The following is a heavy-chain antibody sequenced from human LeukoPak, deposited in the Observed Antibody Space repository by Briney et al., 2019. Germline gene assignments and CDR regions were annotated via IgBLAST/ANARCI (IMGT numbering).Heavy chain of an antibody. CDR2: ISDSGGST. V-gene: IGHV3-23*01. CDR1: GFTFSNYE. CDR3: AKDLSRAVAADWFDP. Sequence: GGSLRLSCAASGFTFSNYEMSWVRQAPGKGLEWVSSISDSGGSTYYADSVKGRFTISRDNSKNTLYLQMTNLRAADTAVYYWAKDLSRAVAADWFDPWDQGSLVTVSS. D-gene: IGHD6-19*01. J-gene: IGHJ5*02.